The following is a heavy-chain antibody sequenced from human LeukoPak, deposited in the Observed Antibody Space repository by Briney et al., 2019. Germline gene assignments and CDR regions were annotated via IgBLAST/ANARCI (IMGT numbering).Heavy chain of an antibody. CDR2: ISGSGGSP. D-gene: IGHD2-8*01. J-gene: IGHJ4*02. V-gene: IGHV3-23*01. CDR3: AKDHGDCTNGVCESRFDY. CDR1: GFTFSSYA. Sequence: GGSLRLSCAASGFTFSSYAMSWVRQAPGKGLEWVSAISGSGGSPYYADSVKGRFTISRDNSKNTLYLQMNSLRAEDTAVYYCAKDHGDCTNGVCESRFDYWGQGTLVTVSS.